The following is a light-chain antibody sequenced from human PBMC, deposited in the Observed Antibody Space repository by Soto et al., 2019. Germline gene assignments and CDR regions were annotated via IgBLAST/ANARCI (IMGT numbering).Light chain of an antibody. CDR3: QAYDSSLSGCV. CDR1: SSNIGAGYD. Sequence: QSVLTQPPSVSGAPGQRVTISCTGSSSNIGAGYDVHWYQHLPGTAPKLLIYVDTIRPSGVPDRFSGSKSGTSASLTITGLQTGDEADYYCQAYDSSLSGCVFGGGTKVTVL. J-gene: IGLJ3*02. V-gene: IGLV1-40*01. CDR2: VDT.